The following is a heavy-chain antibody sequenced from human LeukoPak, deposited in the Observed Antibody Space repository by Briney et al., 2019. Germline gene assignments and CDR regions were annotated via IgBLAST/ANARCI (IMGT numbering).Heavy chain of an antibody. CDR3: ASGGLRYFDWFPFDY. CDR2: INQSGRT. CDR1: AGSSSGNY. Sequence: SETLSLTCAVYAGSSSGNYWSCIRHPPGRGRVWRGEINQSGRTNNNSSLKSQVTISVDTSKNQFSLKLSSVTAAEKAVYYCASGGLRYFDWFPFDYWGQGTLVTVSS. J-gene: IGHJ4*02. V-gene: IGHV4-34*01. D-gene: IGHD3-9*01.